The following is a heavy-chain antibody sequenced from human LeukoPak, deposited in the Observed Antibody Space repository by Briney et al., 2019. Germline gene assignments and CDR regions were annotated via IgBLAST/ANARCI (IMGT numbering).Heavy chain of an antibody. Sequence: GGSLRLSCAPSGFIFSSYAMSWVRQAPGKGLEWVSLISGSGGSTYYADSVKGRFTISRDNSKNTLYLQMNSLRAEDTAVYYCARVTVPIGAFDIWGQGTMVTVSS. V-gene: IGHV3-23*01. D-gene: IGHD4-17*01. CDR3: ARVTVPIGAFDI. CDR1: GFIFSSYA. CDR2: ISGSGGST. J-gene: IGHJ3*02.